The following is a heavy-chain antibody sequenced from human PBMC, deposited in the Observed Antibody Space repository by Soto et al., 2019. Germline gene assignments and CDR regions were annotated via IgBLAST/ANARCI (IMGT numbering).Heavy chain of an antibody. CDR2: IYYSGST. V-gene: IGHV4-31*03. D-gene: IGHD6-25*01. CDR1: GGSISSGGYY. Sequence: PSETLSLTCTVSGGSISSGGYYWSWIRQHPGKGLEWIGYIYYSGSTYYNPSLKSRVTISVDTSKNQFSLKLSSVTAADTAVYCCAREFRLANWFDPWGQGTLVTVSS. CDR3: AREFRLANWFDP. J-gene: IGHJ5*02.